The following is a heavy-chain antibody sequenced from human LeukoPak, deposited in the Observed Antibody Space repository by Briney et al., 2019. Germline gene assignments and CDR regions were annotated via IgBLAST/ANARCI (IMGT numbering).Heavy chain of an antibody. CDR3: ARGGDLYYSRKPNWFDP. Sequence: SETLSLTCTVSGASISSGTYSWSWIRQPPGEGLEWIGYIYHTGSTYYNPSLKGRVTISVDTSKNQFSLKLSSVTAADTAVYYCARGGDLYYSRKPNWFDPWGQGTLVTVSS. D-gene: IGHD3-10*01. J-gene: IGHJ5*02. V-gene: IGHV4-30-2*01. CDR2: IYHTGST. CDR1: GASISSGTYS.